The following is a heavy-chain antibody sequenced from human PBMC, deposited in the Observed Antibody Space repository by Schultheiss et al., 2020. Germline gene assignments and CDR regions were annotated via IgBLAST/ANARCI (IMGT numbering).Heavy chain of an antibody. CDR1: GFTFSSYS. J-gene: IGHJ4*02. D-gene: IGHD6-13*01. Sequence: GGSLRLSCAASGFTFSSYSMNWVRQAPGKGLEWVSSISSSSSYIYYADSVKGRFTISRDNAKNSLYLQMNSLRAEDTAVYYCAKVYSSSWYYFDYWGQGTLVTVSS. CDR2: ISSSSSYI. V-gene: IGHV3-21*01. CDR3: AKVYSSSWYYFDY.